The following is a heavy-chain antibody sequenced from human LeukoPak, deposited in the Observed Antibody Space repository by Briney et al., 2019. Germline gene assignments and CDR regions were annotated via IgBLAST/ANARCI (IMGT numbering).Heavy chain of an antibody. CDR1: GGSISSYY. J-gene: IGHJ4*02. Sequence: PSETLSLTCTVSGGSISSYYWSWIRQPPGKGLEWIGEIHHSRSTNYNPSLKSRVTISVDTSKNQFSLKLSSVTAADTAVYYCARDVDGLIDYWGQGTLVTVSS. V-gene: IGHV4-34*01. D-gene: IGHD3-16*01. CDR3: ARDVDGLIDY. CDR2: IHHSRST.